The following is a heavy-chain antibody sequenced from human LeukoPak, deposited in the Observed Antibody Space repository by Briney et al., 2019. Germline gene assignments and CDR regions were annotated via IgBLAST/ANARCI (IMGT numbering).Heavy chain of an antibody. D-gene: IGHD3-9*01. CDR1: GGTFSSYA. V-gene: IGHV1-69*01. Sequence: ASVKVSCKASGGTFSSYAISWVRQAPGQGLEWMGGIIPIFGTANYAQKFRGRVTITADESTSTAYMELSSLRSEDTAVYYCARMDMEYYDILTGYYGYWGQGTLVTVSS. CDR3: ARMDMEYYDILTGYYGY. CDR2: IIPIFGTA. J-gene: IGHJ4*02.